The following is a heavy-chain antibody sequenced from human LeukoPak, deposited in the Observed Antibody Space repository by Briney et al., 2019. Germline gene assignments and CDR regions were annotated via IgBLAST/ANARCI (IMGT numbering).Heavy chain of an antibody. J-gene: IGHJ3*02. CDR2: INWNGGST. CDR1: GFTFDDYG. D-gene: IGHD2-2*01. V-gene: IGHV3-20*04. Sequence: GGSLRLSCAASGFTFDDYGMSWVRQAPGKGLEWVSGINWNGGSTGYADSVKGRFTISRDNAKNSLYLQMNSLRIEDTALYYCVREMPYAEGGAFDIWGQGTMVTVSS. CDR3: VREMPYAEGGAFDI.